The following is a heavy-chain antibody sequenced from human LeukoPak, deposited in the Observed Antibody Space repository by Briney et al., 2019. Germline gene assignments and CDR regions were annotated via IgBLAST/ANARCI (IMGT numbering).Heavy chain of an antibody. D-gene: IGHD3-10*01. V-gene: IGHV3-53*01. J-gene: IGHJ4*02. CDR3: ARGGETLYGSGTDY. CDR2: IYSDGST. Sequence: GGSLRLSCAASGLTVSTNYMTWVRQAPGKGLEWVSIIYSDGSTYYADSVKGRFTISRDNAKNSLYLQMNSLRADDTAVYYCARGGETLYGSGTDYWGQGTLVTVSS. CDR1: GLTVSTNY.